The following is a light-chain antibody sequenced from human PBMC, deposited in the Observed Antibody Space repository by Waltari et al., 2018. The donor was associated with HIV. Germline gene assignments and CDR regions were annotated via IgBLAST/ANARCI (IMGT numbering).Light chain of an antibody. CDR1: QSLAYSDGRIY. J-gene: IGKJ2*01. V-gene: IGKV2-30*01. Sequence: DVVMTQSPLSLPVTLGQPASISCRSSQSLAYSDGRIYLNWFHQRPGQSPRRLIYTVSYRDSGVPDRFTGSGSGTDFTLKISRVEAEDVGIFYCVQGTHWPPTFGQGTKLEIK. CDR2: TVS. CDR3: VQGTHWPPT.